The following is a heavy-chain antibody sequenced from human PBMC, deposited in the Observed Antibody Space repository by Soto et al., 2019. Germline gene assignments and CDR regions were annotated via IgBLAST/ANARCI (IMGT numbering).Heavy chain of an antibody. V-gene: IGHV3-33*01. CDR3: EAANYDTSGYYGDY. J-gene: IGHJ4*02. CDR2: IWHDGSKE. D-gene: IGHD3-22*01. Sequence: QVQVVESGGGVVQPGGSLRLSCVMSGFTFSDYGMNWVRQVPGKGLEWVAIIWHDGSKEYYADSVQGRFSISRDNSKKTLYLQMNGLRAEDTVVYYCEAANYDTSGYYGDYWGQGTLVTVSS. CDR1: GFTFSDYG.